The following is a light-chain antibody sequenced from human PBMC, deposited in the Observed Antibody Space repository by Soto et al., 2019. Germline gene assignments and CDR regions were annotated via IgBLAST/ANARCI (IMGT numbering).Light chain of an antibody. J-gene: IGLJ2*01. CDR1: SGHITYD. CDR3: QTWGTDYRI. V-gene: IGLV4-69*02. Sequence: QLVLTQSPSASASLGASVKLTCTLSSGHITYDITWHQQQPEKGPRYLMKVRADGSHTKGDGIPDRFSGSTSGAERYLTISGLRSEDEADYYCQTWGTDYRIFGGETKLTVL. CDR2: VRADGSH.